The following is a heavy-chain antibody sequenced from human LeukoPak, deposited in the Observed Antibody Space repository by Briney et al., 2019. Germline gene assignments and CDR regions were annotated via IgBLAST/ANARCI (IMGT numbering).Heavy chain of an antibody. Sequence: ASVKVSCKASGYTFTSYYMHWVRQAPGQGLEWMGIINPSGGSTSYAQKFQGRVTMTRDTSTSTVYMELSSLRSVDTAVYYCARVSATREIDYWGQGTLVTVSS. CDR2: INPSGGST. V-gene: IGHV1-46*01. CDR3: ARVSATREIDY. J-gene: IGHJ4*02. CDR1: GYTFTSYY.